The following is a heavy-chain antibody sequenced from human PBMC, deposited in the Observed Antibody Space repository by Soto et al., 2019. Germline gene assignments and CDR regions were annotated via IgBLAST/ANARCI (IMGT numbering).Heavy chain of an antibody. CDR1: GFTFSSYA. V-gene: IGHV3-30-3*01. D-gene: IGHD3-9*01. Sequence: GGSLRLSCAASGFTFSSYAMHWVRQAPGKGLEWVAVISYDGSNKYYADSVKGRFTISRDNSKNTLYLQMNSLRAEDTAVYYCARDPSPTKYYDILTGYQSFDYWGQGTLVTVSS. J-gene: IGHJ4*02. CDR3: ARDPSPTKYYDILTGYQSFDY. CDR2: ISYDGSNK.